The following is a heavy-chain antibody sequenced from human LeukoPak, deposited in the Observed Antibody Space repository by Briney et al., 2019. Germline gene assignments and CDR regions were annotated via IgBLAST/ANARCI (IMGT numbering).Heavy chain of an antibody. D-gene: IGHD1-26*01. CDR3: ATIGLP. CDR2: ISSDGGNT. Sequence: GGSLRLSCAASGFTFRSFAMHWVRQAPGKGLENVSGISSDGGNTLYASSVQGRFTISRDNSKNTLFLQMGSLRGDDMAVYYCATIGLPWGQGTLVTVSS. J-gene: IGHJ4*02. CDR1: GFTFRSFA. V-gene: IGHV3-64*01.